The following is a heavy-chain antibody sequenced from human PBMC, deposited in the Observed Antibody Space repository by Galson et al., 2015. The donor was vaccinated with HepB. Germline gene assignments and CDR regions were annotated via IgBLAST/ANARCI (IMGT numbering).Heavy chain of an antibody. J-gene: IGHJ5*02. CDR3: AKGPYSNILLSGGWFDP. Sequence: SLRLSCAASGVTFRNAGMHWVRQAPGKGLEWVASISPDGNNKLYVDSVKGRFTTSRDNSKNTLFLQMNSLTGEDTAVYYCAKGPYSNILLSGGWFDPWGQGTLVTVSS. V-gene: IGHV3-30*18. CDR1: GVTFRNAG. CDR2: ISPDGNNK. D-gene: IGHD4-11*01.